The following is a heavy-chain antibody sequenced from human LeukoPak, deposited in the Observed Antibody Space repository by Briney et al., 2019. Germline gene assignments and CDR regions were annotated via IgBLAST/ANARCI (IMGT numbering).Heavy chain of an antibody. CDR1: GYTFTSYY. CDR2: INPSGGST. Sequence: GASVKVSCKASGYTFTSYYMHWVRQAPGQGLEWMGIINPSGGSTSYAQKFQGRVTMTRDMSTSTVYMELSSLRSEDTAVYYCARNALPDSSGYYYAGTFDYWGQGTLVTVSS. V-gene: IGHV1-46*01. D-gene: IGHD3-22*01. CDR3: ARNALPDSSGYYYAGTFDY. J-gene: IGHJ4*02.